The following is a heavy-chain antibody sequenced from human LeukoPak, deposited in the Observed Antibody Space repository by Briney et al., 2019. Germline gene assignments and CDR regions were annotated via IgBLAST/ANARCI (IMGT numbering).Heavy chain of an antibody. Sequence: ASVKVSCKASGYTFTSYAMHWVRQAPGQKLEWMGWINAGNGNTKYSQEFQGRVTITRDTSASTAYMELSSLRSEDMAVYYCARGRYSGYPGAFDIWGQGTMVTVSS. CDR1: GYTFTSYA. CDR3: ARGRYSGYPGAFDI. CDR2: INAGNGNT. D-gene: IGHD5-12*01. J-gene: IGHJ3*02. V-gene: IGHV1-3*03.